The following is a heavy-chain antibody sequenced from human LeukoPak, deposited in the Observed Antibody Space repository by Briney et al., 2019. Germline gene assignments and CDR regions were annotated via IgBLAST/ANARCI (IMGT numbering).Heavy chain of an antibody. Sequence: SETLSLTCAVYGGSFSGYYWSWIRQPPGKGLEWIGEINHSGSTNYNPSLKSRVTISVDTSKNQFSLKLSSVTAADTAVYYCARVSMVRGVLRRFDPWGQGTLVTVSS. D-gene: IGHD3-10*01. J-gene: IGHJ5*02. CDR2: INHSGST. CDR3: ARVSMVRGVLRRFDP. V-gene: IGHV4-34*01. CDR1: GGSFSGYY.